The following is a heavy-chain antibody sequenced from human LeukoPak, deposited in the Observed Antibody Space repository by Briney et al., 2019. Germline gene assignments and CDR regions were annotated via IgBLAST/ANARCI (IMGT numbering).Heavy chain of an antibody. Sequence: PSETLSLTCAVYGGSFSGYYWSWIRQPPGKGLEWIGEINHSGSTNYNPSLKSRVTISVDTSKNQFSLKLSSVTAADTAVYYCARGFGRVGPAAMRRWFDPWGQGTLVTVSS. CDR1: GGSFSGYY. CDR3: ARGFGRVGPAAMRRWFDP. V-gene: IGHV4-34*01. J-gene: IGHJ5*02. CDR2: INHSGST. D-gene: IGHD2-2*01.